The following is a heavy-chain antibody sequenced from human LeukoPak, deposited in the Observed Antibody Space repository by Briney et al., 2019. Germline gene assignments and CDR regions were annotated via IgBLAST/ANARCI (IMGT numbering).Heavy chain of an antibody. V-gene: IGHV4-30-4*02. J-gene: IGHJ2*01. Sequence: SETLSLTCTVSGGSISSGDYYWSWIRQPPGKGLEWIGYIFYSGGTYYNPSLKSRITVSVDTSKNQFSLMLSSVTAADTAVYYCARDRSAVRYFDLWGRGTLVTVSS. D-gene: IGHD3-10*01. CDR1: GGSISSGDYY. CDR2: IFYSGGT. CDR3: ARDRSAVRYFDL.